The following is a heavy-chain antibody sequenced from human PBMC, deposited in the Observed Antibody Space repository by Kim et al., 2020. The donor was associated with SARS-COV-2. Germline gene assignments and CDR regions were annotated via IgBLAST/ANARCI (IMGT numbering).Heavy chain of an antibody. D-gene: IGHD4-4*01. Sequence: YAQGFTERFVFSLDTSVSTAYLQISSLKAEDTAVYYCARTYSNFGYNWFDPWGQGTLVTVSS. J-gene: IGHJ5*02. V-gene: IGHV7-4-1*02. CDR3: ARTYSNFGYNWFDP.